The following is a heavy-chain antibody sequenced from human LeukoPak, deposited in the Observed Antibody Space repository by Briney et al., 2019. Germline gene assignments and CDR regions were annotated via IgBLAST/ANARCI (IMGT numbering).Heavy chain of an antibody. Sequence: QAGGSLRLSCAASGFTVSRNHMNWVRQAPGKGLEWVSVIYSGGSTYYADSVKGRFTISRDSSQNTLHLQMNSLRAEDTAVYFCAREVNYGDYGIFDYWGRGTLVSVSP. CDR1: GFTVSRNH. D-gene: IGHD4-17*01. J-gene: IGHJ4*02. CDR3: AREVNYGDYGIFDY. V-gene: IGHV3-53*01. CDR2: IYSGGST.